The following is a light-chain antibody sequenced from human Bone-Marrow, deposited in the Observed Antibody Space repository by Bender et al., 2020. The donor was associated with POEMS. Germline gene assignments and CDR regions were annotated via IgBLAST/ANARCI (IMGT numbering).Light chain of an antibody. V-gene: IGLV6-57*04. CDR2: EDK. CDR3: QSYDSTNSWV. Sequence: NFMLTQPHSVSESPGTTVTISCTRSSGTIVSDYVQWYQQRPGSAPTTVIYEDKQRPSGVPDRFSGSIDTSSNSASLTISGLKTEDEAVYYCQSYDSTNSWVFGGGTKLTVL. J-gene: IGLJ3*02. CDR1: SGTIVSDY.